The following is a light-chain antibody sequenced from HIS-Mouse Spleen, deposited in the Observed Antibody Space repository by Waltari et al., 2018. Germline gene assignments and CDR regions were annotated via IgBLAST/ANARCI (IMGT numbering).Light chain of an antibody. CDR2: KDS. V-gene: IGLV3-25*03. CDR3: QSADSSGTYV. Sequence: SYELTQPHSVSVSPGPTARSTCSGDALPKQYAYWYQQKPGQAPVLVLYKDSERPSGIPERFSGSSSGKTVTLTISGVQAEDEADYYCQSADSSGTYVFGTGTKVTVL. CDR1: ALPKQY. J-gene: IGLJ1*01.